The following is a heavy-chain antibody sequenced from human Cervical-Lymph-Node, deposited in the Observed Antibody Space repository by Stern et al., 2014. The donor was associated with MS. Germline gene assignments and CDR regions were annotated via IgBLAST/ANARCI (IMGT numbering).Heavy chain of an antibody. CDR1: GFSLSTTGMR. V-gene: IGHV2-70*04. J-gene: IGHJ6*02. CDR3: ARTTYDVEV. CDR2: IDWADEK. Sequence: QVTLKESGPTLMKPTQTLTLTCTFSGFSLSTTGMRVSWIRQPPGKALEWLARIDWADEKFYSTSLKTRLTISKDTSKNQVVLTMTNIDPVDTGTYYCARTTYDVEVWGPGTTVTVTS.